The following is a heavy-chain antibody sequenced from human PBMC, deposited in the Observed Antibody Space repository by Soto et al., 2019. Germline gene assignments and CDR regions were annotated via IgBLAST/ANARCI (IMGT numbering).Heavy chain of an antibody. J-gene: IGHJ6*03. CDR3: ARLGGDPFYYYYYYMDV. CDR1: GGSISSSSYY. Sequence: SETLSLTCTVSGGSISSSSYYWGWIRQPPGKGLEWIGSIYYSGSTYYNPSLKSRVTISVDTSKNQFSLKLSSVTAADTAVYYCARLGGDPFYYYYYYMDVWGKGTTVTVSS. D-gene: IGHD4-17*01. CDR2: IYYSGST. V-gene: IGHV4-39*01.